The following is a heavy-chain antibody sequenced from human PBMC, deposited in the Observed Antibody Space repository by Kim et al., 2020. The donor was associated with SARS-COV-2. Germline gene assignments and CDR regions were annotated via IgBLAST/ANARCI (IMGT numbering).Heavy chain of an antibody. CDR2: IRSDESKR. CDR3: ARNFGSATMIGDV. CDR1: GFTFSPFA. J-gene: IGHJ3*01. V-gene: IGHV3-33*01. Sequence: RGSLRLSCTASGFTFSPFAMHWVRQAPGKGLEWVAVIRSDESKRYYAESVKDRFTISRDNSKNTLYLQMNSLRAEDTAIYYCARNFGSATMIGDVWGLGT. D-gene: IGHD3-10*01.